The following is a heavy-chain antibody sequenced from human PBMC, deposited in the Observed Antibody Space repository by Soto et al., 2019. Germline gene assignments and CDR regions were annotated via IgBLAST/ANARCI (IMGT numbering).Heavy chain of an antibody. D-gene: IGHD6-6*01. J-gene: IGHJ6*02. V-gene: IGHV4-30-2*01. CDR2: IYDSGST. Sequence: SETLSLTCAVSGDSISRGSYSWTWIRQPPGKALEWIGNIYDSGSTSCNPSLQSRVTMSVDTSKNQFSLRLTSVTAADTAVYFCARGSSSYYDYGMDVWGQGTTGTVS. CDR1: GDSISRGSYS. CDR3: ARGSSSYYDYGMDV.